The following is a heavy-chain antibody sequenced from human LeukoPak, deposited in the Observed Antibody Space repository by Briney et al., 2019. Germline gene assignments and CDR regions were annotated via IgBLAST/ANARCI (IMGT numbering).Heavy chain of an antibody. Sequence: PSETLSLTCTVSGVSISSSYSYWGWIRQPPGMGLEWIGSIYYSGNTYYNASLKSQVAISIDTSKNQFSLRLTSVTAADTAVYYCARQTGSGLFILPGGQGTLVTVSS. D-gene: IGHD3/OR15-3a*01. CDR1: GVSISSSYSY. J-gene: IGHJ4*02. CDR2: IYYSGNT. V-gene: IGHV4-39*01. CDR3: ARQTGSGLFILP.